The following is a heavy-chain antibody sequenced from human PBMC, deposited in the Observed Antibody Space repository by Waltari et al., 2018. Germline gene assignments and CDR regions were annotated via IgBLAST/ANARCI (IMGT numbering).Heavy chain of an antibody. CDR3: ARDTGYSKSLCDH. CDR2: VFSNGSV. J-gene: IGHJ4*02. D-gene: IGHD4-4*01. CDR1: GGSINRDSLF. V-gene: IGHV4-61*02. Sequence: QVQLQESGPGLVKPSQTLSLTCTVSGGSINRDSLFWSWIRQPAGKGLEWIGRVFSNGSVDYHPSLRSRVTISRDTSRNEFSLKLRSVTAADTAFYYCARDTGYSKSLCDHWGPGTQVIVSS.